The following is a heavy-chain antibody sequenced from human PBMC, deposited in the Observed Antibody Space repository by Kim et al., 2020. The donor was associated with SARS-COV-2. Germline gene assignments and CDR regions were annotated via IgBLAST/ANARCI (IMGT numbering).Heavy chain of an antibody. V-gene: IGHV7-4-1*02. Sequence: ASVKVSCKASGYTFTTYGMNWVRQAPGQGREWMGWINTNTGNPTFAQGFTGRFVFSLDTSVSTAYLQISSLKAEDTAVYYCARTFYDSSAYYYVDYWGQGTLVTVSS. J-gene: IGHJ4*02. D-gene: IGHD3-22*01. CDR1: GYTFTTYG. CDR3: ARTFYDSSAYYYVDY. CDR2: INTNTGNP.